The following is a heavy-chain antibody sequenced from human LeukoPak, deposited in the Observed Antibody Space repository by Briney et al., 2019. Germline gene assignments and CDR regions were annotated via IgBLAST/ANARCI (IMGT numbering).Heavy chain of an antibody. CDR1: GGTFSSYA. CDR2: IIPILGIA. CDR3: ARDTAMVTYWFDP. Sequence: SVKVSCKASGGTFSSYAISWVRQAPGQGLEWMGRIIPILGIANYAQKFQGRVTITADKSTSTAYMELSSLRSEDTAVYYCARDTAMVTYWFDPWGQGTLVTVSS. J-gene: IGHJ5*02. V-gene: IGHV1-69*04. D-gene: IGHD5-18*01.